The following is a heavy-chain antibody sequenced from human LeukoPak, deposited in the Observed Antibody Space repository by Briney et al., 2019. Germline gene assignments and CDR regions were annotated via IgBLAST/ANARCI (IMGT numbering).Heavy chain of an antibody. V-gene: IGHV3-30*02. CDR2: IRYDGSNK. D-gene: IGHD2-2*01. CDR3: AKGEGVPAAPVFP. CDR1: GFTFSSYG. Sequence: RGSLRLSCAASGFTFSSYGMHWVRQAPGKGLEWVAFIRYDGSNKYYADSVKGRFTISRDNSKNTLYLQMNSLRAEDTAVYYCAKGEGVPAAPVFPWGQGTLVTVSS. J-gene: IGHJ5*02.